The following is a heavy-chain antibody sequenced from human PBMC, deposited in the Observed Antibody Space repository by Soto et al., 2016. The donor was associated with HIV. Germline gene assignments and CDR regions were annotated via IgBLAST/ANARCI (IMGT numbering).Heavy chain of an antibody. V-gene: IGHV4-4*02. D-gene: IGHD2-8*01. CDR1: GDSVEDNRR. CDR3: VRVVLGVLDGMFFDA. CDR2: VDHKETL. Sequence: VQLRESGPGLVKPSGTLSLKCDVSGDSVEDNRRWSWVRQPLGKGLEWIGEVDHKETLIINPPSRIESPCQWTSPESVLFDTLSVTAADSGLYYCVRVVLGVLDGMFFDAWGRGILVTVSS. J-gene: IGHJ2*01.